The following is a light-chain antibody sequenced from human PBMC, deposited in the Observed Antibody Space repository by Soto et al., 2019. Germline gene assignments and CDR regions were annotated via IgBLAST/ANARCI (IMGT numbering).Light chain of an antibody. J-gene: IGKJ1*01. CDR2: GAS. Sequence: EIVLTQSPGTLSLSPGERATLSCRASQSVSSSYLAWYQQKPGQAPRLLIYGASSRATGIPDRFSGSGSGTDFTLTISRLEPEDFPVYYCQQYGSPWAFGQGTKVEIK. V-gene: IGKV3-20*01. CDR1: QSVSSSY. CDR3: QQYGSPWA.